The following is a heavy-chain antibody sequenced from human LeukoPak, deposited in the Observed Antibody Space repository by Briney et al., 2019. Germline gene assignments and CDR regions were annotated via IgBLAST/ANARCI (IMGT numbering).Heavy chain of an antibody. V-gene: IGHV3-15*07. CDR1: GFTFSSHS. J-gene: IGHJ4*02. CDR2: IKRKTDGGTT. D-gene: IGHD7-27*01. Sequence: PVGSLRLSCAASGFTFSSHSMNWVRQAPGKGLEWVGRIKRKTDGGTTDYAAPVKGRFTISRDDSKNTLYLQMNSLKTEDTAVYYCTTGNWGPYWGQGTLVTVSS. CDR3: TTGNWGPY.